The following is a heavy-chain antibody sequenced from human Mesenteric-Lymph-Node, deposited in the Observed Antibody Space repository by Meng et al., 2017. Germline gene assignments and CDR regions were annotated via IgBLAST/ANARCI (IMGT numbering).Heavy chain of an antibody. V-gene: IGHV3-20*04. CDR2: IHWNGDSA. D-gene: IGHD3-10*01. Sequence: GGSLRLSCAASGFNLDDFAMSWVRQAPGKGLEWVSGIHWNGDSAGYADSVKGRFTISRDNAKNSLFLQMNTLRAEDTALYYCARTVWFGEFEYWGQGTLVTVSS. J-gene: IGHJ4*02. CDR1: GFNLDDFA. CDR3: ARTVWFGEFEY.